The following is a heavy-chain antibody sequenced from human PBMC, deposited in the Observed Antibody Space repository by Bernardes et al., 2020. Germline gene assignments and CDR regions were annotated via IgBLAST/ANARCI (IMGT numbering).Heavy chain of an antibody. CDR2: INPSGGST. V-gene: IGHV1-46*01. D-gene: IGHD3-22*01. CDR3: ARDYYDSSGYVIRGGIDY. CDR1: GYTFTSYY. Sequence: ASVKVSCKASGYTFTSYYMHWVRQAPGQGLEWMGIINPSGGSTSYAQKFQGRVTMTRDTSTSTVYMELSSLRSEDTAVYYCARDYYDSSGYVIRGGIDYWGQGTLVTVSS. J-gene: IGHJ4*02.